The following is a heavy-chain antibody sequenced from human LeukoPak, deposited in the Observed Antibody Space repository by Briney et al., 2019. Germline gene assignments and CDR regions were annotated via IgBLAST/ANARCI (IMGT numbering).Heavy chain of an antibody. D-gene: IGHD2-2*01. CDR2: FDPEDGET. V-gene: IGHV1-24*01. CDR3: ATVLSPTLVSPYYYGMDV. Sequence: GASVKVSCKVSGYTLTGLSMHWVRQAPGKGLEWMGGFDPEDGETIYAQKFQGRVTMTEDTSTDTAYMELSSLRSEDTAVYYCATVLSPTLVSPYYYGMDVWGQGTTVTVSS. J-gene: IGHJ6*02. CDR1: GYTLTGLS.